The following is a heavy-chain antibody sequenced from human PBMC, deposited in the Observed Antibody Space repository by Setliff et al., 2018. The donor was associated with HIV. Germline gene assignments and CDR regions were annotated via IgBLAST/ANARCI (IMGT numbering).Heavy chain of an antibody. J-gene: IGHJ6*03. V-gene: IGHV4-34*01. CDR2: INHSGST. CDR1: GGSFSGFY. Sequence: PSETLSLTCAVYGGSFSGFYWNWIRQPPGKGLEWIGEINHSGSTNYNPSLKSRVTISVDTSNNQFSLRLSSVTAADTAVYYCARDKGYYYMDVWGKGITVTVS. CDR3: ARDKGYYYMDV.